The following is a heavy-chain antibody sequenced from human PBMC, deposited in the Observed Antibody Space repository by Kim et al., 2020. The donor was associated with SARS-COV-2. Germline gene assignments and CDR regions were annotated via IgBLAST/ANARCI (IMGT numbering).Heavy chain of an antibody. CDR1: GFTFSSYW. D-gene: IGHD3-9*01. Sequence: GGSLRLSCAASGFTFSSYWMSWVRQAPGKGLEWVANIKQDGSEKYYVDSVEGRFTISRDNAKNSLYLQMNSLRAEDTAVYYCASSLYDILTGYYSNSGDDAFDIWGQGTMVTVSS. CDR3: ASSLYDILTGYYSNSGDDAFDI. CDR2: IKQDGSEK. J-gene: IGHJ3*02. V-gene: IGHV3-7*01.